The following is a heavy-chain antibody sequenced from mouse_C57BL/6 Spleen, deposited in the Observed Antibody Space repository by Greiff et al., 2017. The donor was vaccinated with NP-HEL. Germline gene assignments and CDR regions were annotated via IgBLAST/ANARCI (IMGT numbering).Heavy chain of an antibody. CDR3: ARQGHYYGSSLAWFAY. CDR1: GFTFSSYG. D-gene: IGHD1-1*01. Sequence: EVHLVESGGDLVKPGGSLKLSCAASGFTFSSYGMSWVRQTPDKRLEWVATISSGGSYTYYPDSVKGRFTISRDNAKNTLYLQMSSLKSEDTAMYYCARQGHYYGSSLAWFAYWGQGTLVTVSA. J-gene: IGHJ3*01. CDR2: ISSGGSYT. V-gene: IGHV5-6*01.